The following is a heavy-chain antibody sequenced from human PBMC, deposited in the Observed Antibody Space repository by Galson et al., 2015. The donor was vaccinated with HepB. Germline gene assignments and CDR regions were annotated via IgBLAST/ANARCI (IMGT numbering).Heavy chain of an antibody. V-gene: IGHV3-23*01. J-gene: IGHJ6*02. CDR3: AKRRGRMFQFSNHYSYYAMDV. Sequence: SLRLSCAASGITFTSYAMSWVRQAPGKGLEWVSGIIGSGGSTYYADSVEGRFTISRDNSKNTLFLQMNNVRAEDTAVHYCAKRRGRMFQFSNHYSYYAMDVWGQGTTVTVSS. CDR2: IIGSGGST. D-gene: IGHD3-10*02. CDR1: GITFTSYA.